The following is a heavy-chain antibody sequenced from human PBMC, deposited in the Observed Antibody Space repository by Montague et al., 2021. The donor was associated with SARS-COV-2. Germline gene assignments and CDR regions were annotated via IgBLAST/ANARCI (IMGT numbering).Heavy chain of an antibody. CDR3: ARGTSTINMIVVVITGIGYYFDY. CDR2: VAYSGST. D-gene: IGHD3-22*01. Sequence: SETLSLTCSVSGDSIGSSHTYWGWICQPPGKGLEWIGCVAYSGSTYYXPSLQRRVTISVDTSKNQFFLKLSSVTAADTAVYYCARGTSTINMIVVVITGIGYYFDYWGQGTLVTVSS. J-gene: IGHJ4*02. V-gene: IGHV4-39*07. CDR1: GDSIGSSHTY.